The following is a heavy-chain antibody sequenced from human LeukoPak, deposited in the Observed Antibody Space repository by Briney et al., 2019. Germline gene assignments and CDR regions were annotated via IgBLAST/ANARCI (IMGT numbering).Heavy chain of an antibody. CDR2: IYSGGST. V-gene: IGHV3-53*01. CDR1: GFIVSSNY. CDR3: ASGALAVYFDY. Sequence: PGGSLRLSCEASGFIVSSNYMSWVRQAPGKGLEWVSVIYSGGSTYYADSVKGRFIISRDNSKNTLYLQMNSLRAEDTAVYYCASGALAVYFDYWGQGTLVTVSS. D-gene: IGHD2-21*01. J-gene: IGHJ4*02.